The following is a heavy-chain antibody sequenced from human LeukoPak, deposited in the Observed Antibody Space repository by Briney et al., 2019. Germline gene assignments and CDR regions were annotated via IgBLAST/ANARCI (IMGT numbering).Heavy chain of an antibody. V-gene: IGHV3-23*01. D-gene: IGHD3-10*01. J-gene: IGHJ4*02. CDR2: ISGSGGST. Sequence: GGSLRLSCAASGFTFSSYWMSWVRQAPGKGLEWVSAISGSGGSTYYADSVKGRFTISRDNSKNTLYLQMNSLRAEDTAVYYCAKDVMVRGVIINYFDYWGQGTLVTVSS. CDR1: GFTFSSYW. CDR3: AKDVMVRGVIINYFDY.